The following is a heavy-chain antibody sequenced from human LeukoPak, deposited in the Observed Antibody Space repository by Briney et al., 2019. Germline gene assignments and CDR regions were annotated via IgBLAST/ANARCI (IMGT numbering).Heavy chain of an antibody. CDR2: FDPEDGET. CDR3: ARDMVKASGYYPTLDY. V-gene: IGHV1-24*01. CDR1: GYTLTELS. Sequence: GASVKVSCKVSGYTLTELSMHWVRQAPGKGLEWMGGFDPEDGETIYAQKFQGRVTMTEDTSTDTAYMELSSLRSEDTAVYYCARDMVKASGYYPTLDYWGQGTLVTVSS. D-gene: IGHD3-22*01. J-gene: IGHJ4*02.